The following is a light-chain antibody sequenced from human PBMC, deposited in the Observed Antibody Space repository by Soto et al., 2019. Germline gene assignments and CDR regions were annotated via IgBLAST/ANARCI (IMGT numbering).Light chain of an antibody. CDR1: QGISNY. V-gene: IGKV1-27*01. CDR3: QKYNSAPRR. CDR2: AAS. Sequence: DIQMTQSPSSLSASVGDRVTITCRASQGISNYLAWYQQKPGKVPKLLIYAASTLQSGGPSRFSGSGSGTDFTLTISRLQPEDLANYYCQKYNSAPRRCGQGTKVEIK. J-gene: IGKJ1*01.